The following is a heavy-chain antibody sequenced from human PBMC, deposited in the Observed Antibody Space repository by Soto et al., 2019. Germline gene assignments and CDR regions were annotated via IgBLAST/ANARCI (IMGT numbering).Heavy chain of an antibody. CDR2: INPSGGST. D-gene: IGHD2-15*01. J-gene: IGHJ4*02. CDR1: GYTFTSYY. CDR3: ARVYCSGGSCYSVDY. Sequence: QVQLVQSGAEVKKPGASVKVSCKASGYTFTSYYMHWVRQAPGQGLEWMGIINPSGGSTSYAQKFEGRGTMXXDXSXXTVYMELSSLRSEDTAVYYCARVYCSGGSCYSVDYWGQGTLVTVSS. V-gene: IGHV1-46*03.